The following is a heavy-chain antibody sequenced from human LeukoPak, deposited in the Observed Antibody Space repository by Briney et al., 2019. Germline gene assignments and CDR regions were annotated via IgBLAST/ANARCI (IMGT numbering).Heavy chain of an antibody. CDR1: GFTFSSYG. CDR3: ARDKGDHYYDSSGYRMIEAFDI. J-gene: IGHJ3*02. CDR2: IWYDGSNK. Sequence: PGGSLRLSCAASGFTFSSYGMHWVRQAPGKGLEWVAVIWYDGSNKYYADSVKGRFTISRDNSKNTLYLQMNSLRAEDTAVYYCARDKGDHYYDSSGYRMIEAFDIWGQGTMVTVSS. V-gene: IGHV3-33*01. D-gene: IGHD3-22*01.